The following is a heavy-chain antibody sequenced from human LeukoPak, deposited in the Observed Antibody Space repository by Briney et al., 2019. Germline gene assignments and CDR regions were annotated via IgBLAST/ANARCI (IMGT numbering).Heavy chain of an antibody. CDR2: IYCSGST. Sequence: SEPLSLTCTVSGGSISPYYWSWIRQTPGKGLEWVGYIYCSGSTIYNPSLKSRVNISVGACKNQSLLTQTSVTGAEPAAVYCARGPPGGEFDPWGQGTQVSVPS. CDR1: GGSISPYY. J-gene: IGHJ5*02. V-gene: IGHV4-59*01. D-gene: IGHD3-16*01. CDR3: ARGPPGGEFDP.